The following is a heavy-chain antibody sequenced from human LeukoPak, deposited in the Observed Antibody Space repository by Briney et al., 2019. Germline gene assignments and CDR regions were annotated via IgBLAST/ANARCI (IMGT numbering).Heavy chain of an antibody. Sequence: SSETLSLTCTVSGGSISSYYWSWIRQPPGKGLEWIGYIYYSGSTNYNPSLKSRVTISVDTSKNQFSLKLSSVTAADTAVYYCARAYYYDSSGYYDYWGQGILVSVSS. CDR2: IYYSGST. V-gene: IGHV4-59*01. CDR1: GGSISSYY. J-gene: IGHJ4*02. CDR3: ARAYYYDSSGYYDY. D-gene: IGHD3-22*01.